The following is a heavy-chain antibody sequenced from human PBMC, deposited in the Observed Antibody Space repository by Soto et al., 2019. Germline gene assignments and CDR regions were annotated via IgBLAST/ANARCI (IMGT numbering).Heavy chain of an antibody. V-gene: IGHV5-51*01. CDR2: IYPGDSDT. D-gene: IGHD3-22*01. J-gene: IGHJ6*02. CDR3: ARRPGGSGFYYGMDV. Sequence: PGESLKISCKGSGYSFTSYWIGWVRQMPGKGLEWMGIIYPGDSDTRYSPSFQGQVTISADKSISTAYLQWSSLKASDTAMYYCARRPGGSGFYYGMDVWGQGTTVTVSS. CDR1: GYSFTSYW.